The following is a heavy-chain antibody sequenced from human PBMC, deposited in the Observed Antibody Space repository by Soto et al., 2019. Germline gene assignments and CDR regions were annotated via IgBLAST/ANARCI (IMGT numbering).Heavy chain of an antibody. Sequence: SETLFLSCTLSGCFISIYYWSWIPPPAGEGLEWSGYTYYSGSTNYNPSLKSRVPISVDTSKNQFSLKLSSVTAADTAVYYCARGKVAGHIVVVTAAFDIWGQGTMVTVSS. CDR3: ARGKVAGHIVVVTAAFDI. J-gene: IGHJ3*02. CDR2: TYYSGST. CDR1: GCFISIYY. V-gene: IGHV4-59*01. D-gene: IGHD2-21*02.